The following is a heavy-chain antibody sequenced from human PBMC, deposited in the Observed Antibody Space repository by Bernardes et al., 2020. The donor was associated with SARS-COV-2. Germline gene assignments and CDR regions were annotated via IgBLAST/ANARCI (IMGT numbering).Heavy chain of an antibody. CDR1: GYTFARYG. CDR2: INGYNGNT. Sequence: AQAEVACNASGYTFARYGISWVRQAPGPGLDSMGWINGYNGNTNYAQNFRDRVTLTTDTSTSTAYMEMRSLRSDDTAMYYCARDGRPGSYYTPWNAVWFDPWGQGTLVSVSS. D-gene: IGHD3-10*01. CDR3: ARDGRPGSYYTPWNAVWFDP. V-gene: IGHV1-18*01. J-gene: IGHJ5*02.